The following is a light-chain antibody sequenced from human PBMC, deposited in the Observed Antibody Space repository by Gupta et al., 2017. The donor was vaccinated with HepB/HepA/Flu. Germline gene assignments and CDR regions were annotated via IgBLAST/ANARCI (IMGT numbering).Light chain of an antibody. J-gene: IGKJ4*01. CDR3: QQRKSYPLT. CDR2: DAS. V-gene: IGKV1-9*01. Sequence: DIQLTQSPSFLSASVGDRVTITCRASQGISSYLGWYQQKPGKAPKFLIYDASTLQSGVPSRFSGSGSGTEFTLTISSLQPEDFATYYCQQRKSYPLTFGGGTKVDIK. CDR1: QGISSY.